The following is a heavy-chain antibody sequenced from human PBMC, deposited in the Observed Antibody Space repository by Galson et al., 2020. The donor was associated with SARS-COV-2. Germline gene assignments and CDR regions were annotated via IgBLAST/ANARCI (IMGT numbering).Heavy chain of an antibody. V-gene: IGHV4-31*03. Sequence: SETLSLTCTVSGVSINIGGYYWSWIRQFPGKGLEWIGHIYYSGTTHNNPSLQSRATLSVDTSKNEFSLKLTSVIAADTAVYYCARGYYYVLDDPSYVDHWGQGTLVTVSS. CDR2: IYYSGTT. D-gene: IGHD3-10*02. CDR3: ARGYYYVLDDPSYVDH. CDR1: GVSINIGGYY. J-gene: IGHJ4*02.